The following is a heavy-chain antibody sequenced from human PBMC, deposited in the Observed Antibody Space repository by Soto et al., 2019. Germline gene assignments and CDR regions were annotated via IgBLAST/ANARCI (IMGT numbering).Heavy chain of an antibody. CDR2: INPKSGGT. CDR3: ARGDSTDCSNGVCSFFYNHDMDV. Sequence: GASVKVSCKASGYNFTDYHIHWVRRAPGQGLEWLGRINPKSGGTSTAQKFQGWVTMTTDTSISTASMELTRLTSDDTAIYYCARGDSTDCSNGVCSFFYNHDMDVWGQGTTVTVSS. J-gene: IGHJ6*02. CDR1: GYNFTDYH. D-gene: IGHD2-8*01. V-gene: IGHV1-2*04.